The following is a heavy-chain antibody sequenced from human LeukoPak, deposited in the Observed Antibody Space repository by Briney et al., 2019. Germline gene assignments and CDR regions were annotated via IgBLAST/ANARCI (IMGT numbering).Heavy chain of an antibody. CDR1: GYTFTSYG. CDR2: IIPIFGTA. Sequence: ASVKVSCKASGYTFTSYGISWVRQAPGQGLEWMGGIIPIFGTANYAQKFQGRVTITADESTSTAYMELSSLRSEDTAVYYCARGGFWAPVIYYYYGMDVWGQGTTVTVSS. V-gene: IGHV1-69*13. CDR3: ARGGFWAPVIYYYYGMDV. J-gene: IGHJ6*02. D-gene: IGHD3-16*01.